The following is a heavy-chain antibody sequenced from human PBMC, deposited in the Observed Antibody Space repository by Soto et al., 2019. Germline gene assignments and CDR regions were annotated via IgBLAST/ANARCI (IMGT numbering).Heavy chain of an antibody. Sequence: QVQLVESGGGVVQPGRSLRLSCAGSGFTFSTYGMHWVRQAPGKGLEWVAVISYDGRNKYYADSVKGRFTISRDNSKNTLSLQMNSLRAEDTAVYYCAKASGGGSCYSCYFDYWGQGTLVTVSS. V-gene: IGHV3-30*18. CDR3: AKASGGGSCYSCYFDY. D-gene: IGHD2-15*01. CDR2: ISYDGRNK. J-gene: IGHJ4*02. CDR1: GFTFSTYG.